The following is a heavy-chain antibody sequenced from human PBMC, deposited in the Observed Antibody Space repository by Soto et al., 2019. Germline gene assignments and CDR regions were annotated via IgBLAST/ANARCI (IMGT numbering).Heavy chain of an antibody. Sequence: QVQLVESGGGLGKPGGSLRLSCAASGFTFSVYYMSWIRQVPGKGLEWVSYIISGGSTIYYADSVKGRFTISRDNSKNSLDLQMNNLRADDTAVYYCARDTPTFDYWGQGTLVTVSS. CDR2: IISGGSTI. J-gene: IGHJ4*02. V-gene: IGHV3-11*01. CDR3: ARDTPTFDY. CDR1: GFTFSVYY.